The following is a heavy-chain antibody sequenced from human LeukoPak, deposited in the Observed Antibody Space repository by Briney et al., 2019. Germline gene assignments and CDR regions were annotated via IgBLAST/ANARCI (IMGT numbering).Heavy chain of an antibody. V-gene: IGHV1-69*13. Sequence: SVKVSCKASGGTFNNYAITWVRQAPGQGLEWMGGFVPTSGTANYAQKFQGRVTISADESTSTAYMELSSLRSEDTAVYYCASGPPGYSSGYPFDYWGQGTLVTVAP. CDR1: GGTFNNYA. CDR2: FVPTSGTA. J-gene: IGHJ4*02. CDR3: ASGPPGYSSGYPFDY. D-gene: IGHD5-18*01.